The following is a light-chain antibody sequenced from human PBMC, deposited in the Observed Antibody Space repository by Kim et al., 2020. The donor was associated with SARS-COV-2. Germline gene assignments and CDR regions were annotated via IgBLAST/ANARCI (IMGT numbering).Light chain of an antibody. CDR1: SLRSYY. CDR3: NSRESGVNHVV. CDR2: EKN. J-gene: IGLJ3*02. V-gene: IGLV3-19*01. Sequence: ALGQTGRITCQGDSLRSYYASWYQQKPGQSPVLVIYEKNNRPSGIPDRFSGSSSGNTASLTITGAQAEDEADYYCNSRESGVNHVVFGGGTQLTVL.